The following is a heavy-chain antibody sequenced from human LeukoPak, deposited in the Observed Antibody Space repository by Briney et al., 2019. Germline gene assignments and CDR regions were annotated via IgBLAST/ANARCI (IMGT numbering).Heavy chain of an antibody. D-gene: IGHD6-13*01. CDR2: ISGSGGST. V-gene: IGHV3-23*01. CDR3: AKAPRAAAGTYNGMDV. Sequence: GGSLRLSCAASGFTFSSYAMSWVRQALGKGLEWVSAISGSGGSTYYADSVKGRFTISRDNSKNTLYLQMNSLRAEDTAVYYCAKAPRAAAGTYNGMDVWGQGTTVTVSS. CDR1: GFTFSSYA. J-gene: IGHJ6*02.